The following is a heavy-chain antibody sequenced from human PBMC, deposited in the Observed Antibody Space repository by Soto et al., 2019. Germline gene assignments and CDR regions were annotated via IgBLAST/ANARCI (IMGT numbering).Heavy chain of an antibody. CDR2: LSGGDGST. Sequence: PGGSLRLSCAASGFTFSSYTMSWVRQAPGKGLEWVSALSGGDGSTYYADSVKGRFTISRDNSRNTLFLQMNSLRAEDTAIYYCAKLSSVTPYYYFGMDVWCPGTTVTVSS. D-gene: IGHD4-4*01. V-gene: IGHV3-23*01. CDR3: AKLSSVTPYYYFGMDV. J-gene: IGHJ6*02. CDR1: GFTFSSYT.